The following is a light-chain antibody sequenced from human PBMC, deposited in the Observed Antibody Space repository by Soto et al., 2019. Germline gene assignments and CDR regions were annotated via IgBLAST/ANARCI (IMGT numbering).Light chain of an antibody. V-gene: IGKV3-15*01. Sequence: EIVMTQSPATLSVSPGERATLSCRASQSVRSNLAWYQQKPGQAPRLLLYGASTRATAIPARFSGSGSGTDFTLTISSLQSEDFAVYYCQQHNDWPYTFGQGTKLEIK. CDR3: QQHNDWPYT. CDR2: GAS. J-gene: IGKJ2*01. CDR1: QSVRSN.